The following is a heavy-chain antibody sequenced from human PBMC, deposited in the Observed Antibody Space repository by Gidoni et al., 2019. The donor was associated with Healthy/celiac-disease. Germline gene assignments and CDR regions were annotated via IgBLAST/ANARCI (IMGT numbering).Heavy chain of an antibody. CDR1: GGSISSGGYS. Sequence: QLQLQESGSGLVNPSQTLPLTCAVSGGSISSGGYSWSWIRQPPGKGLEWIGYIYHSGSTYYNPSLKSRVTISVDRSKNQFSLKLSSVTAADTAVYYCATSGYVDAFDIWGQGTMVTVSS. J-gene: IGHJ3*02. V-gene: IGHV4-30-2*01. D-gene: IGHD3-22*01. CDR2: IYHSGST. CDR3: ATSGYVDAFDI.